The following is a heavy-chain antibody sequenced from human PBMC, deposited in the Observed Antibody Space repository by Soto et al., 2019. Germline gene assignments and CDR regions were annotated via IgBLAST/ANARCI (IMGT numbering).Heavy chain of an antibody. Sequence: QVQLVQSGAEVKKPGSSVKVSCKASGGTFSSYAISWVRQAPGHSLVWMGGIIPIFGTANYAQKFQGRVTITADESTRTAYMELSSLRSEDPAVYYCAREGYYYRSGAPPRRWFDPWGQGTLVTVSS. CDR1: GGTFSSYA. CDR3: AREGYYYRSGAPPRRWFDP. J-gene: IGHJ5*02. CDR2: IIPIFGTA. D-gene: IGHD3-10*01. V-gene: IGHV1-69*01.